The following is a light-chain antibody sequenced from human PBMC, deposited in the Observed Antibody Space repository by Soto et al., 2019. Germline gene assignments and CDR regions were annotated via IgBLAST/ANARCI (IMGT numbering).Light chain of an antibody. CDR1: QNISSY. V-gene: IGKV3-20*01. J-gene: IGKJ4*01. Sequence: IVLTQSPATLSSSPGIRATLSCRSSQNISSYLIWYQQKPGQAPRLLIYGASSRATGIPDRFSGSGSGTDFTLTISRLEPEDFAVYYCQQYGSSPPLTFGGGTKVDIK. CDR2: GAS. CDR3: QQYGSSPPLT.